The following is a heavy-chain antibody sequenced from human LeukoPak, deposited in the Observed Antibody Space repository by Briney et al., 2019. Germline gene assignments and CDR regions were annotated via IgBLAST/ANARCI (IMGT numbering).Heavy chain of an antibody. V-gene: IGHV5-51*01. CDR3: ASIREIVGALDAFDI. CDR2: IYPGDSDT. D-gene: IGHD1-26*01. CDR1: GYSFTSYW. Sequence: GESLKISCKGSGYSFTSYWIGWVRQMPGKGLEWMGIIYPGDSDTRYSPSFQGQVTISADKSISTAYLQWSSLKASDTAMYYCASIREIVGALDAFDIWGQGTMATVSS. J-gene: IGHJ3*02.